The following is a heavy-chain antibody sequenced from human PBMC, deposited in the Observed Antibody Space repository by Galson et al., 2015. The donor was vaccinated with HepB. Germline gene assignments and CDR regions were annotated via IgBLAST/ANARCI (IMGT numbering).Heavy chain of an antibody. V-gene: IGHV3-48*01. Sequence: SLRLSCAASGFTLSSYSMNWVRQAPGKGLEWVSYISNGSKTIYYADSVKGRFTISRDNAKNSLFLQMNSLKASDTAMYYCARRGYSSSWGFDYWGQGTLVTVSS. J-gene: IGHJ4*02. D-gene: IGHD6-13*01. CDR2: ISNGSKTI. CDR3: ARRGYSSSWGFDY. CDR1: GFTLSSYS.